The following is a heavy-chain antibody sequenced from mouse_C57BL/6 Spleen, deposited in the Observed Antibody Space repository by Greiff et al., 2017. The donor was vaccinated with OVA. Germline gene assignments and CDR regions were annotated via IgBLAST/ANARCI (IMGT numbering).Heavy chain of an antibody. CDR2: ISYDGSN. J-gene: IGHJ4*01. V-gene: IGHV3-6*01. CDR3: ARVPLYYYGSSGYAMDY. CDR1: GYSITSGYY. D-gene: IGHD1-1*01. Sequence: EVKLQESGPGLVKPSQSLSLTCSVTGYSITSGYYWNWIRQFPGNKLEWMGYISYDGSNNYNPSLKNRISITRDTSKNQFFLKLNSVTTEDTATYYCARVPLYYYGSSGYAMDYWGQGTSVTVSS.